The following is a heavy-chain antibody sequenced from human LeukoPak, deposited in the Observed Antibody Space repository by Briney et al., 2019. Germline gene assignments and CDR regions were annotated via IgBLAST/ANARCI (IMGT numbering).Heavy chain of an antibody. J-gene: IGHJ4*02. V-gene: IGHV4-59*08. CDR1: GGSNY. CDR3: ARGGSYIAAADY. CDR2: IHYSGSP. D-gene: IGHD6-13*01. Sequence: PSETLSLTCTVSGGSNYWSWIRQPPGKGFEWIAYIHYSGSPHYNPSLKSRVTISIDTSKNQFSLKLSSVTAADTAVYYCARGGSYIAAADYWGQGTLVTVSS.